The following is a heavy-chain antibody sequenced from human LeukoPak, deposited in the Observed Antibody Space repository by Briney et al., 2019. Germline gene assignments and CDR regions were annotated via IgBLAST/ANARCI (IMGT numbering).Heavy chain of an antibody. D-gene: IGHD3-22*01. CDR1: GFSLSTRGGG. CDR2: IYWNDDK. CDR3: AHRHDNPLFQN. V-gene: IGHV2-5*01. Sequence: SGPTLVNPTPALTLTCTFSGFSLSTRGGGVGWIRQPPVKALEWLALIYWNDDKRYSPSLKSRLTITKDTSKNQVVLTMTNMDPVDTATYYCAHRHDNPLFQNWGQGTLVTVSS. J-gene: IGHJ1*01.